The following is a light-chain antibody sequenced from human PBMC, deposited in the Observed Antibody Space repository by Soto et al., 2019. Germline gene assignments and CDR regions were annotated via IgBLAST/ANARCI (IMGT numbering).Light chain of an antibody. CDR2: AAS. J-gene: IGKJ2*01. CDR1: QGISSY. Sequence: IQLTQSPSSLSASVGDRVTVTCRASQGISSYLAWYQQQPGKAPKLLIYAASTLQRGVSSRFSGRGSGTDFTLTISSLQPEDFATYYCQQLNSYPPTFGQGTKLEIK. V-gene: IGKV1-9*01. CDR3: QQLNSYPPT.